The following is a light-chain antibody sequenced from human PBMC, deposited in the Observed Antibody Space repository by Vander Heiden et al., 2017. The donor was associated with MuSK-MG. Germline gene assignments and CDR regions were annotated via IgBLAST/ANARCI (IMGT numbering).Light chain of an antibody. CDR1: QDISNY. Sequence: DIQMTQSPSSLSASVGDRFTITCQASQDISNYLNWYQQKPGKAPKLLIYDASNLETGVPSRFSGSGSGTDFTFTISSLQPEDIATYYCQQDDNLPYTFGQGTKLEIK. CDR2: DAS. CDR3: QQDDNLPYT. V-gene: IGKV1-33*01. J-gene: IGKJ2*01.